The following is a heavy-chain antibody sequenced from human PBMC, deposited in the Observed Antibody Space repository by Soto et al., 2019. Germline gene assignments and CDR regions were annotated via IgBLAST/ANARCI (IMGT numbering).Heavy chain of an antibody. D-gene: IGHD7-27*01. J-gene: IGHJ4*02. V-gene: IGHV5-51*01. CDR2: IYPSDSDT. Sequence: PGESLKISCKGSGYSFTTYWIGWVRQMPGKGLEWMGIIYPSDSDTRYSPSFQGQVTISADKSISTAYLQWSSLKASDTAMYYCAHSLDPNWGSRGAFDYWGQGTLVTVSS. CDR3: AHSLDPNWGSRGAFDY. CDR1: GYSFTTYW.